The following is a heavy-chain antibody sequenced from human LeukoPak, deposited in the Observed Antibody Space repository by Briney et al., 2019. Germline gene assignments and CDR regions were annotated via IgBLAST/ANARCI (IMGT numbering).Heavy chain of an antibody. Sequence: ASVKVSCKASAYTFTGYYMHWVRQAPGQGLEWMGWINPNSGGTNYAQKFQGRVTMTRDTSISTAYMELSRLRSDDTAVYYCARGRGYSRGAFDIWGQGTMVTVSS. J-gene: IGHJ3*02. CDR1: AYTFTGYY. V-gene: IGHV1-2*02. D-gene: IGHD5-18*01. CDR2: INPNSGGT. CDR3: ARGRGYSRGAFDI.